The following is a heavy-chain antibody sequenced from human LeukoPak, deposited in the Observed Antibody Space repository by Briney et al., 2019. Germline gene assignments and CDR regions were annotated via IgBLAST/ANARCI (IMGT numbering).Heavy chain of an antibody. V-gene: IGHV3-30*03. CDR1: RFTFSSYS. J-gene: IGHJ6*03. D-gene: IGHD3-3*02. CDR2: ISYDGSSR. Sequence: PGGSLRLSCAASRFTFSSYSMNWVRQAPGKGLEWVAVISYDGSSRYNEDSVKGRFTISRDDSKNTLYLQMNSLRAEDTAVYYCARAFLERSLKFYMDVWGKGTTVTVSS. CDR3: ARAFLERSLKFYMDV.